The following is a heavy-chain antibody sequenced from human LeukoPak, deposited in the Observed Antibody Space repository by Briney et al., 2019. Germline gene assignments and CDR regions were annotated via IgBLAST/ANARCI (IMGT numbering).Heavy chain of an antibody. CDR2: ISSSSSYI. J-gene: IGHJ4*02. Sequence: GGSLRLSCAASGFTFSSYSMNWVRQAPGKGLEWVSSISSSSSYIYYADSVKGRFTISRDNPKNTLYLYVNSLRPDDSAVYYCVKDNPLDYWGQGTLVIVSS. D-gene: IGHD2-15*01. V-gene: IGHV3-21*01. CDR1: GFTFSSYS. CDR3: VKDNPLDY.